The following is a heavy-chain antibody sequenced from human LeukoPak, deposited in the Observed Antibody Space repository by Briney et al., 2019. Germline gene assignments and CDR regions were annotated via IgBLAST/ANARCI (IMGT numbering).Heavy chain of an antibody. Sequence: PSETLSLTCTVSGGSISSYYWSWIRQPPEKGLEWIGYIYYSGSTNYNPSLKSRVNISVDTSKNQFSLKLSSVTAADTAVYYCARVLWNWFDPWGQGTLVTVSS. CDR1: GGSISSYY. CDR2: IYYSGST. V-gene: IGHV4-59*01. J-gene: IGHJ5*02. CDR3: ARVLWNWFDP.